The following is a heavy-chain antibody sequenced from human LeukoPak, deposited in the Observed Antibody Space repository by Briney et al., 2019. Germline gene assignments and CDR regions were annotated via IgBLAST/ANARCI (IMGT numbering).Heavy chain of an antibody. CDR3: ARDRGGNEFDY. Sequence: SLRLSCTVSGFPFSNYGMHWVRQAPGKGLEWMATISYDGNNNYYTYSVKGRFTVSRDNSKNTLYLQMNSLRGEDTGVYYCARDRGGNEFDYWGQGTLVTVSS. CDR1: GFPFSNYG. V-gene: IGHV3-30*03. CDR2: ISYDGNNN. J-gene: IGHJ4*02. D-gene: IGHD4-23*01.